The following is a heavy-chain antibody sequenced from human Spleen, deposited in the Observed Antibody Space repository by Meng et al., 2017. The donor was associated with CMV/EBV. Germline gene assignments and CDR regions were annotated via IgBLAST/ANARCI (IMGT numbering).Heavy chain of an antibody. J-gene: IGHJ6*02. Sequence: ASVKVSCKASGYTFTSYGISWVRQAPGQGLEWMGWISADDGNTNYAQKLQGRVTMTRNTSISTAYMELSSLRSEDTAVYYCARARYSYGYLYYGMDVWGQGTTVTVSS. D-gene: IGHD5-18*01. CDR1: GYTFTSYG. CDR3: ARARYSYGYLYYGMDV. V-gene: IGHV1-18*01. CDR2: ISADDGNT.